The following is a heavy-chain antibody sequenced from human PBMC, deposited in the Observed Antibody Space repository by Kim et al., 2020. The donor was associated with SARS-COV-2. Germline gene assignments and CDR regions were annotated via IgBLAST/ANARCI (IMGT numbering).Heavy chain of an antibody. V-gene: IGHV3-30*18. CDR1: GFIFGAYG. D-gene: IGHD6-13*01. CDR2: ISYDGSIK. Sequence: GGSLRLSCAASGFIFGAYGMHWVRQAPGKGLEWVADISYDGSIKYYADTVKGRFTISRDNSKSTLYLQMSTLRTEDTAVYYCAKDLGAAVGTPYYFEYWGQRNLVTV. J-gene: IGHJ4*01. CDR3: AKDLGAAVGTPYYFEY.